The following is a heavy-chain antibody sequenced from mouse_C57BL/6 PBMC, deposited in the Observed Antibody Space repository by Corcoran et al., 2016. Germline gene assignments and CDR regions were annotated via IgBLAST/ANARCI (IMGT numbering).Heavy chain of an antibody. Sequence: QVQLQQSGAELARPGASVKLSCKASGYTFTSYGISWVKQRTGQGLEWIGEIYPRSGNTYYNEKFKGKATLTADKSSSTAYMELHSLTSEDSAVYFCAREGAGRSGDYAMDYWGQGTSVTVSS. V-gene: IGHV1-81*01. J-gene: IGHJ4*01. CDR1: GYTFTSYG. CDR3: AREGAGRSGDYAMDY. CDR2: IYPRSGNT.